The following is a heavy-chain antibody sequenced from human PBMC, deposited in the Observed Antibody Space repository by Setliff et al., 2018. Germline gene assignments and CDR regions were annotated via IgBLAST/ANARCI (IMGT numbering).Heavy chain of an antibody. D-gene: IGHD1-26*01. V-gene: IGHV3-74*03. CDR1: GFTFSTYW. Sequence: PGGSLRLSCVTSGFTFSTYWMHWVRQAPGQGLVWVARISTDGSSIAYADSVKGRFTISRDNDKNSLYLQMNSLRAEDTAVDYCARVGSKPQLGWFDPWGQGTLVTVSS. CDR2: ISTDGSSI. CDR3: ARVGSKPQLGWFDP. J-gene: IGHJ5*02.